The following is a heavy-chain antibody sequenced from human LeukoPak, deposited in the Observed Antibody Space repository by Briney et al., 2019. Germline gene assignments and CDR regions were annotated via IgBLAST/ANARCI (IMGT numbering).Heavy chain of an antibody. J-gene: IGHJ3*02. CDR2: ISYDGSNK. CDR3: VRVGPRGLAFDI. CDR1: GFTFSSYG. D-gene: IGHD3/OR15-3a*01. V-gene: IGHV3-30*03. Sequence: GRSLRLSCAASGFTFSSYGMHWVRQAPGKGLEWVAVISYDGSNKYYADSVKGRFTISRDNSKNTLYLQMNSLRAEDTAVYYCVRVGPRGLAFDIWGQGTMVTVSS.